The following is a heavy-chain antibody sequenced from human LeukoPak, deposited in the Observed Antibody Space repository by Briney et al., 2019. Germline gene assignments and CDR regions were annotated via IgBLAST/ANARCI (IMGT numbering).Heavy chain of an antibody. V-gene: IGHV3-73*01. CDR2: IRSKANSYAT. D-gene: IGHD3/OR15-3a*01. J-gene: IGHJ3*02. CDR3: TSIYGQLGNAFDI. CDR1: GFTFSGSA. Sequence: GGSLKLSCAASGFTFSGSAMHWVRQASGKGLEWVGRIRSKANSYATAYAASVKGRLTISRDDSKNTAYLQMNSLKTEDTAVYYCTSIYGQLGNAFDIWGQGTMVTVSS.